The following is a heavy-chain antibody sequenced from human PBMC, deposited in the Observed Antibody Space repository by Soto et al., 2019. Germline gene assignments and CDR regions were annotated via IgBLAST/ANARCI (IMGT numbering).Heavy chain of an antibody. Sequence: GASAKVSWEDPGYGFDGRSMHWVRQAHGQGLEWMGWISAYNGNTNYAQKLQGRVTITTDTSTSTAYMELRSLRSDDAAVYYCARGRYSGRREVSAIWRQGTTVTVSS. D-gene: IGHD1-26*01. CDR3: ARGRYSGRREVSAI. J-gene: IGHJ6*01. V-gene: IGHV1-18*01. CDR1: GYGFDGRS. CDR2: ISAYNGNT.